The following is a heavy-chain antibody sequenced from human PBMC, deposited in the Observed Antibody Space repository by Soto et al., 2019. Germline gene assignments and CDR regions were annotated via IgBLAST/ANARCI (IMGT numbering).Heavy chain of an antibody. CDR3: ARGGWGSSGSRPESEFDY. V-gene: IGHV4-31*03. CDR1: GGSITRGGYY. CDR2: IYNSGTT. Sequence: SETLSLTCTVSGGSITRGGYYWSWIRQHPGKGLEWIGYIYNSGTTYYNPSLKSRVTISVGTSKNQFSLKLSSVTAADTAVFYCARGGWGSSGSRPESEFDYWGQGTLVTVS. D-gene: IGHD6-19*01. J-gene: IGHJ4*02.